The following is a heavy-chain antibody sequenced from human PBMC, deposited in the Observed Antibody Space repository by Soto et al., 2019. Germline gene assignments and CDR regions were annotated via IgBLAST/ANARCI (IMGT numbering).Heavy chain of an antibody. Sequence: GGSLRLSCAASGFTFSGSAMHWVRQASGKGLEWVGRIRSKANSYATAYAASVKGRFTISRDDSKNTAYLQMNSLKTEDTAVYYCTRLTDIVVVPAAPMHYYYMDVWGKGTTVTVSS. J-gene: IGHJ6*03. CDR1: GFTFSGSA. V-gene: IGHV3-73*01. CDR3: TRLTDIVVVPAAPMHYYYMDV. D-gene: IGHD2-2*01. CDR2: IRSKANSYAT.